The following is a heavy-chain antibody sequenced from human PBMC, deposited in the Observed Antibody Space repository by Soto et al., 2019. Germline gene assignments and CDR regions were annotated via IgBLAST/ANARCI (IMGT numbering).Heavy chain of an antibody. CDR3: AKDPQGVVPAAEANWFDP. CDR2: ISGSGGST. J-gene: IGHJ5*02. D-gene: IGHD2-2*01. Sequence: RGSLRRSQAASGLNVCRYSMCSVRQAPGEGVEWVSAISGSGGSTYYADSVKGRFTISRDNSKNTLYLQMNSLRAEDTAVYYCAKDPQGVVPAAEANWFDPWGQGTLVTVSS. V-gene: IGHV3-23*01. CDR1: GLNVCRYS.